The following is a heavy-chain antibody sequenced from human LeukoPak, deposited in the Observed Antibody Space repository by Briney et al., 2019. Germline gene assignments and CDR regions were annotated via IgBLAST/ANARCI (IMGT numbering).Heavy chain of an antibody. CDR2: INPNSGGT. J-gene: IGHJ5*02. D-gene: IGHD3-10*01. V-gene: IGHV1-2*02. CDR1: GYTFTGYY. Sequence: ASVKVSCKASGYTFTGYYMHWVRQAPGQGLEWMGWINPNSGGTNYAQKFQGRVTMTRDTSISTAYMELSRLRSDDTAVYYCARPGGSSYYGSGSYMWFDPWGQGTLVTVSS. CDR3: ARPGGSSYYGSGSYMWFDP.